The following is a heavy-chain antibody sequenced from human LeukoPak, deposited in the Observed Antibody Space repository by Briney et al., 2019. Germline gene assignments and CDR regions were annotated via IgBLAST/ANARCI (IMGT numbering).Heavy chain of an antibody. Sequence: ASVKVSCKASGYTFTSYGISWVRQAPGQGLEWMGWISAYNGNTNYAQKLQGRVTMTTDTSTSTAYMELRSLRSDDTAVYYCASSTLLGYYSSGWYYFDYWGQGTLVTVSS. D-gene: IGHD6-19*01. CDR3: ASSTLLGYYSSGWYYFDY. V-gene: IGHV1-18*01. CDR2: ISAYNGNT. CDR1: GYTFTSYG. J-gene: IGHJ4*02.